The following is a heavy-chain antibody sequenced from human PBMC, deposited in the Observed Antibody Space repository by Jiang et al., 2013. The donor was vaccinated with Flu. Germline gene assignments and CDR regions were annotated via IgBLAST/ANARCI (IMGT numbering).Heavy chain of an antibody. CDR2: IIPIFGTA. V-gene: IGHV1-69*01. D-gene: IGHD3-22*01. CDR1: GGTFSSYA. J-gene: IGHJ4*02. CDR3: ARVKNDYDSSGYYYFDY. Sequence: SGAEVKKPGSSVKVSCKASGGTFSSYAISWVRQAPGQGLEWMGGIIPIFGTANYAQKFQGRVTITADESTSTAYMELSSLRSEDTAVYYCARVKNDYDSSGYYYFDYWGQGTLVTVSS.